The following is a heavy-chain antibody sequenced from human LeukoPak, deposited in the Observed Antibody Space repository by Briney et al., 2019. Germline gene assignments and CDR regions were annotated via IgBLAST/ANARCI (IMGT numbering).Heavy chain of an antibody. D-gene: IGHD1-26*01. V-gene: IGHV4-39*07. Sequence: SETLSLTCTVSGVSISSSSYYWGWIRQPPGKGLEWIGSIYYSGSTYYNPSLKSRVTISVDTSKNQFSLKLSSVTAADTAVYYCARRPWSGSYYRLGNWFDPWGQGTLVTVSS. CDR2: IYYSGST. J-gene: IGHJ5*02. CDR1: GVSISSSSYY. CDR3: ARRPWSGSYYRLGNWFDP.